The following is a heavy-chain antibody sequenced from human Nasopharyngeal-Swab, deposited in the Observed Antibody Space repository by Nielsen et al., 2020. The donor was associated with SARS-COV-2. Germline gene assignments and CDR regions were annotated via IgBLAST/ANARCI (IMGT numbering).Heavy chain of an antibody. J-gene: IGHJ5*02. CDR2: VYTRGST. D-gene: IGHD6-13*01. CDR3: ARDVRIAAAGNWFDP. Sequence: IRPPPGKGLAGIGRVYTRGSTNYNPSRKSRVTMSVVTSKNQFALNPGSVTAADTAVYYCARDVRIAAAGNWFDPWGQGTLVTVSS. V-gene: IGHV4-4*07.